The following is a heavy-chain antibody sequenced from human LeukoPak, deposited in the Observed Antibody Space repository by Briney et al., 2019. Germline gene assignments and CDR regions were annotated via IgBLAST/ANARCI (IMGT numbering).Heavy chain of an antibody. V-gene: IGHV4-34*01. CDR3: ARSQVLLWLGVAFDYYYMDV. J-gene: IGHJ6*03. CDR2: INHSGST. Sequence: SETLSLTCAVYGGSFSGYYWSWILQPPGKGLEWIREINHSGSTNYNPSLKSRVTISVDTSKNQFSLKLNSVTAAHTALYYCARSQVLLWLGVAFDYYYMDVWGKGTTVTVSS. CDR1: GGSFSGYY. D-gene: IGHD3-10*01.